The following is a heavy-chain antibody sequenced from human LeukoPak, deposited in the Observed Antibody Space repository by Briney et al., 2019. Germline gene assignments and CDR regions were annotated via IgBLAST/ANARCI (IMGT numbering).Heavy chain of an antibody. J-gene: IGHJ3*02. CDR1: GYTFTNSY. D-gene: IGHD5-24*01. V-gene: IGHV1-46*01. Sequence: ASVKVSCKASGYTFTNSYIHWVRQAPGQVLEGMGLINPDGGNTNYAQNFQGRVTLTRDTSTSTVYMELSSLRSEDTAIYYCARIRDVYNDAYDIWGQGTVVTVPS. CDR3: ARIRDVYNDAYDI. CDR2: INPDGGNT.